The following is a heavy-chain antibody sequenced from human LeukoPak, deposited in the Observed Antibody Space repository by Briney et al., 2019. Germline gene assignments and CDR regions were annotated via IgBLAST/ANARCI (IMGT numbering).Heavy chain of an antibody. D-gene: IGHD6-19*01. J-gene: IGHJ4*02. CDR1: GYSFTDYY. V-gene: IGHV1-2*02. CDR3: ARDGSGWSDY. Sequence: GASVKVSCKASGYSFTDYYIHWVRQAPGQGLEWMGWINPNSGGTNYAQKFQDRVTMTRDTSISTAYMELSRLRIDDTAIYYCARDGSGWSDYWGQGTLVTISS. CDR2: INPNSGGT.